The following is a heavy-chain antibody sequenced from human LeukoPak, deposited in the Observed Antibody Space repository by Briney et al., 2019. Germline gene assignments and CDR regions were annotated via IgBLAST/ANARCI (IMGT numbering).Heavy chain of an antibody. Sequence: PSETLSLTCTVSGGSISSGGYYWSWIRQHPGKGLEWIGYIYESGSTYYNPYSKSRVTISVVTSRIHFSLKPSSGTAADTPVYYCARGGGQSSSSQTSYYYYYYIDVWGKGHTATVSS. J-gene: IGHJ6*03. V-gene: IGHV4-31*03. CDR2: IYESGST. CDR3: ARGGGQSSSSQTSYYYYYYIDV. CDR1: GGSISSGGYY. D-gene: IGHD6-6*01.